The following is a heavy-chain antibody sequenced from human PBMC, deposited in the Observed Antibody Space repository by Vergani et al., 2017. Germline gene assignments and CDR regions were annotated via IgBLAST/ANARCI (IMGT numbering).Heavy chain of an antibody. Sequence: QVQLVQSGAEVKKPGASVKVSCKASGNTFTSSYMPWVRQAPGQGLEWLGIIHPSGGSTSYEQKFQGRVTMTRDTSTSTVYMELSSLRSADTAGYYCARVTPWLREVADYWGQGTLVTVSS. CDR1: GNTFTSSY. D-gene: IGHD5-12*01. V-gene: IGHV1-46*01. CDR2: IHPSGGST. J-gene: IGHJ4*02. CDR3: ARVTPWLREVADY.